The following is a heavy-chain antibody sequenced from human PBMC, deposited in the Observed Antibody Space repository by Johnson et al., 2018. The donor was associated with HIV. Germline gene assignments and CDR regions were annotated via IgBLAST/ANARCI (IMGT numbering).Heavy chain of an antibody. J-gene: IGHJ3*02. D-gene: IGHD3-16*01. CDR1: GFTFSSYA. Sequence: QVQLVESGGGLVQPGGSLRLSCAASGFTFSSYAMHWVRQAPGKGLEWVAVISYDGSNKYYADSVKGRFTISRDNSKNTLYLQMNSLRAEDTAVYYCAGGEHRTGWRDAFDIWGQGTMVTVSS. CDR2: ISYDGSNK. V-gene: IGHV3-30*04. CDR3: AGGEHRTGWRDAFDI.